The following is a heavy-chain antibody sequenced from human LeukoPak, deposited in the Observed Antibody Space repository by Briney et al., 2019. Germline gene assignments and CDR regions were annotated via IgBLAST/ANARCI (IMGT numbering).Heavy chain of an antibody. D-gene: IGHD3-10*01. CDR3: ARDGMVRGVIIWDAFDI. CDR2: ISSSSSTI. J-gene: IGHJ3*02. Sequence: GGSLRLSCAASGFTFSSYSMNWVRQAPGKGLEWVSYISSSSSTIYYADSVKGRFTISRDNAKNPLYLQMNSLRDEDTAVYYCARDGMVRGVIIWDAFDIWGQGTMVTVSS. V-gene: IGHV3-48*02. CDR1: GFTFSSYS.